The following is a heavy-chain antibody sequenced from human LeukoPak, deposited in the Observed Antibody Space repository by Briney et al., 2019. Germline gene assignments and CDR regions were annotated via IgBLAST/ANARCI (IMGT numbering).Heavy chain of an antibody. Sequence: PSQTLSLTCTVSGGSISSGDYYWSWIRQPPGKGLEWIGYIYYSGSTYYNPSLKSRVTISVDTSKNQFSLKLSSVTAADTAVYYCATISRLTVVTPTDYWGQGTLVTVSS. CDR2: IYYSGST. CDR3: ATISRLTVVTPTDY. D-gene: IGHD4-23*01. CDR1: GGSISSGDYY. V-gene: IGHV4-30-4*01. J-gene: IGHJ4*02.